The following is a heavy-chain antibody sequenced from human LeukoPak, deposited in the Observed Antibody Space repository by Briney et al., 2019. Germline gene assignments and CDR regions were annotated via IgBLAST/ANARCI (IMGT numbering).Heavy chain of an antibody. J-gene: IGHJ4*02. D-gene: IGHD6-19*01. CDR2: VSPDSGDT. CDR1: GGTFTNND. CDR3: TRGRAAGD. V-gene: IGHV1-8*01. Sequence: ASVKVSCKASGGTFTNNDINWVRQATGQGIEWMGWVSPDSGDTGYAPNFRGRVTMTTDTSINTAYMELTSLTSEDTAIYYCTRGRAAGDWGQGTLVTVSS.